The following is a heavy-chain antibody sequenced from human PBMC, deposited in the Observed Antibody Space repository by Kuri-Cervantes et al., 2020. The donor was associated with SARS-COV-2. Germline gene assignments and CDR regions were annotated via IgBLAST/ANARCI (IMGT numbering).Heavy chain of an antibody. CDR2: ISGSGGST. Sequence: GESLKISCAASGFTFSSYAMSWVRQAPGKGLEWVSAISGSGGSTYYADSVKGRFTISRDNSKNTLYLQMNSLRAEDTAVYYCARGRDETRLGFDYWGQGTLVTVSS. V-gene: IGHV3-23*01. CDR3: ARGRDETRLGFDY. CDR1: GFTFSSYA. J-gene: IGHJ4*02. D-gene: IGHD7-27*01.